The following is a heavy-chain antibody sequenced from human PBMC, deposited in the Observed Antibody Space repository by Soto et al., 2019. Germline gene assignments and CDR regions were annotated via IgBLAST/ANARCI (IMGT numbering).Heavy chain of an antibody. CDR2: IIPIFGTA. Sequence: QVQLVQSGAEVKKPGSSVKGSCKASGGTFSSYAISWVRQAPGQGLEWVGGIIPIFGTANYAQTFQGRVTITANESTSTAYMELGSQRSEDTAVYNCARTSEIFGAYYFNDWGQGTMVTVAS. D-gene: IGHD3-3*01. J-gene: IGHJ4*02. V-gene: IGHV1-69*01. CDR3: ARTSEIFGAYYFND. CDR1: GGTFSSYA.